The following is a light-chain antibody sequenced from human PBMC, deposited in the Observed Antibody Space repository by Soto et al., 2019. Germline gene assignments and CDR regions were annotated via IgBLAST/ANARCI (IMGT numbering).Light chain of an antibody. J-gene: IGKJ4*01. CDR3: QQSYSDIS. Sequence: DVRMTQSPSSLSASVGDTITITCRASRTINTYLNWFQQKPGEPPRLLIYGASTLHDGVPSRFSGSGSGADFTLTISGLQPGDFASYHCQQSYSDISFGGGTKV. V-gene: IGKV1-39*01. CDR1: RTINTY. CDR2: GAS.